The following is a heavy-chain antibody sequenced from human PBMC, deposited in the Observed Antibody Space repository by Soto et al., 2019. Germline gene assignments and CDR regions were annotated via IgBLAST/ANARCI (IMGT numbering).Heavy chain of an antibody. CDR1: GFPFSTYS. V-gene: IGHV3-48*02. J-gene: IGHJ4*02. Sequence: EVELVESGGGLVQPGGSLRLSCAASGFPFSTYSMSWVRQAPGKGLEWISYISASTLTTFYADSVKGRFTSSRDTAQNSLYLQMNSLGDEDTAVYYCARAPQLVAPAATGFDSWGQGTLVTVSS. CDR2: ISASTLTT. D-gene: IGHD2-2*01. CDR3: ARAPQLVAPAATGFDS.